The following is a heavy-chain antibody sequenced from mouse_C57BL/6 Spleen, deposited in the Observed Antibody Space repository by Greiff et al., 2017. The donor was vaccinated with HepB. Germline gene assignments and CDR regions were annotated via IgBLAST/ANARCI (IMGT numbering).Heavy chain of an antibody. D-gene: IGHD2-3*01. CDR3: ARYDGYYEDY. V-gene: IGHV1-52*01. CDR1: GYTFTSYW. CDR2: IDPSDSET. Sequence: QVQLQQSGAELVRPGSSVKLSCKASGYTFTSYWMHWVKQRPIQGLEWIGNIDPSDSETHYNQKFKDKATLTVDKSSSTAYMQLSSLTSEDSAVYYCARYDGYYEDYWGQGTTLTVSS. J-gene: IGHJ2*01.